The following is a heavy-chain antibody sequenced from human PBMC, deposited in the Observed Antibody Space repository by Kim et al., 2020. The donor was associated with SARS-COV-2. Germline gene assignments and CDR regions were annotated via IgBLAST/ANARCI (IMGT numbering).Heavy chain of an antibody. D-gene: IGHD5-12*01. V-gene: IGHV3-23*01. CDR3: AQTVEMATRYYFDY. J-gene: IGHJ4*02. Sequence: ADSVKGRFTISRDNSKNTLYLQMNSLRAEDTAVYYCAQTVEMATRYYFDYWGQGTLVTVSS.